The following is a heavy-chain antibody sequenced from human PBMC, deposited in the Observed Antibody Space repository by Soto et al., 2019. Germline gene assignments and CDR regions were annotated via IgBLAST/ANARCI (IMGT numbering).Heavy chain of an antibody. Sequence: SETLSLTCAVYGGSFSGYYWSWIRQPPGKGLEWIGEINHSGSTNYNPSLKSRVTISVDTSENQFSLKLSSVTAADTAVYYCAKGYCSGGSCYSKYYFDYWGQGTLVTVSS. J-gene: IGHJ4*02. CDR2: INHSGST. CDR1: GGSFSGYY. CDR3: AKGYCSGGSCYSKYYFDY. D-gene: IGHD2-15*01. V-gene: IGHV4-34*01.